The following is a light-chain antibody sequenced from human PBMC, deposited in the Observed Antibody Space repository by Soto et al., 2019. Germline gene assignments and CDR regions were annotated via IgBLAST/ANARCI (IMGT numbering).Light chain of an antibody. CDR3: QQYGSSPHT. Sequence: EIVLTQSPGTLSLSPGERATLSCRASQSVSSSYLAWYQQKPRQAPRLLIYGASSRATGNPDRFRGSGSGTDFTLTISRLEPEDFSVYYCQQYGSSPHTFGQGTKVEIK. CDR2: GAS. V-gene: IGKV3-20*01. J-gene: IGKJ1*01. CDR1: QSVSSSY.